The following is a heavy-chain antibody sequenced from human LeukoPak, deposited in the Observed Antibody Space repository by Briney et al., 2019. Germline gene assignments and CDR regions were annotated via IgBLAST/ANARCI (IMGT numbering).Heavy chain of an antibody. J-gene: IGHJ4*02. Sequence: SETLSLTCAVSGGSISSGGYSWSWIRQPPGKGLEWIGYIYHSGSTYYNPSLKSRVTISVDRSKNQFSLKLSSVTAADTAVYYCARGSWIQSSPAIYYFDYWGQGTLVTVSS. D-gene: IGHD5-18*01. V-gene: IGHV4-30-2*01. CDR3: ARGSWIQSSPAIYYFDY. CDR1: GGSISSGGYS. CDR2: IYHSGST.